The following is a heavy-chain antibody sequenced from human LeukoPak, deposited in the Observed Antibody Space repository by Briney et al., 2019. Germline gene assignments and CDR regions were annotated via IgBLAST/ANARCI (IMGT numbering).Heavy chain of an antibody. CDR3: ARDETTVVTGAFDI. J-gene: IGHJ3*02. CDR1: GFTVSSNY. CDR2: IYSGGST. D-gene: IGHD4-23*01. Sequence: GGSLRLSCAASGFTVSSNYMSWVRQAPGKGLEWVSVIYSGGSTYYADSVKGRFTISRDNSKNTLYLQMNSLRAEDTAVYYCARDETTVVTGAFDIWGQGTMVTVSS. V-gene: IGHV3-66*01.